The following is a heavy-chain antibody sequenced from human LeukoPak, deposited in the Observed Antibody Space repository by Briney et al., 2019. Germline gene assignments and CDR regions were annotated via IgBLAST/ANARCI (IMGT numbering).Heavy chain of an antibody. CDR1: GTYSLNELS. D-gene: IGHD1-26*01. Sequence: ASVKVSCKVSGTYSLNELSMHWVRQAPGKGLEWMGGFDPEDGETIYAQSFKGRVTVTEDTSTVTVYMDLSSLRSEDTAVYYCATLLGETYFFDFWGQGTLVTVSS. CDR3: ATLLGETYFFDF. CDR2: FDPEDGET. V-gene: IGHV1-24*01. J-gene: IGHJ4*02.